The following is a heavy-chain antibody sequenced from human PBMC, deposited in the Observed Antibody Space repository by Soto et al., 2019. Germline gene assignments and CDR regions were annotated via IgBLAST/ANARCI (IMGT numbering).Heavy chain of an antibody. Sequence: SGPTLVNPTETLTLTCTVSGFSLTTGKMGVSWIRQPPGKAPEWLAHIFSDNERSYSTSLQGRLTISKDTSGSQVVLSMTNVDPVDTATYYCARMNVDSYQFYYAMDVWGQGTTVTVSS. CDR2: IFSDNER. J-gene: IGHJ6*02. D-gene: IGHD4-17*01. CDR3: ARMNVDSYQFYYAMDV. V-gene: IGHV2-26*01. CDR1: GFSLTTGKMG.